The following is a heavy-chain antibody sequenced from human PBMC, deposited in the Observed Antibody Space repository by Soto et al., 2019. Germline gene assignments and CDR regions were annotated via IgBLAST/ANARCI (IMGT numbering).Heavy chain of an antibody. CDR3: AREHSQLVRMYYFDY. D-gene: IGHD6-6*01. J-gene: IGHJ4*02. CDR1: GGSISSFY. CDR2: IYYSGST. V-gene: IGHV4-59*01. Sequence: SETLSLTCTVSGGSISSFYWSWIRQPPGKGLEWIGYIYYSGSTNYNPSLKSRVTISVDTSKNQFSLKLSSVTAADTAVYYCAREHSQLVRMYYFDYWGQGTLVTVSS.